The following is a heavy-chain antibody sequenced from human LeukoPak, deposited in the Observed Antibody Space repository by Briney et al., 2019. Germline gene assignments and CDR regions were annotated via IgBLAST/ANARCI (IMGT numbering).Heavy chain of an antibody. Sequence: ASVKVSCKASGYPFTDYYMHWVRQAPGQGLEWMGWINPNRGGTDYAQKFQGRVTMTRDTSISTAYMELSRLRNDDTAVYYCASGYRFRNWGQGTLVTVSS. CDR1: GYPFTDYY. CDR2: INPNRGGT. D-gene: IGHD5-18*01. CDR3: ASGYRFRN. V-gene: IGHV1-2*02. J-gene: IGHJ4*02.